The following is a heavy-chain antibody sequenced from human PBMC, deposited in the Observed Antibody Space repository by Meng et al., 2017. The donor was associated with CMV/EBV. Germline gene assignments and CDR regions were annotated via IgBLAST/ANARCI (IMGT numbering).Heavy chain of an antibody. J-gene: IGHJ6*02. V-gene: IGHV3-7*01. CDR1: GFTFSSYW. CDR2: IKQDGSEK. Sequence: GGSLRLSCAASGFTFSSYWMSWVRQAPGKGLEWVANIKQDGSEKYYVDSVKGRFTISRDNAKNSLYLQMNSLRAEDTAVYYCARAGDYRYRSSTSCYWANYYYGMDVWGQGTTVTVSS. D-gene: IGHD2-2*01. CDR3: ARAGDYRYRSSTSCYWANYYYGMDV.